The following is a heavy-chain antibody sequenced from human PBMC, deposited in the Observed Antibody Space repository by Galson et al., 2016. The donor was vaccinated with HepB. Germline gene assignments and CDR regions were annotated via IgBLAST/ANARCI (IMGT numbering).Heavy chain of an antibody. Sequence: SLRLSCAASGFTFSNYAMVWVRQAPGKGLEWISAISGSDGRTYYADSVKGRFTISRDNSTLYLQMNSLRAEDTAVYYCARDRLASGNHLDYWGQGTLVTVSS. D-gene: IGHD4-23*01. CDR1: GFTFSNYA. J-gene: IGHJ4*02. V-gene: IGHV3-23*01. CDR2: ISGSDGRT. CDR3: ARDRLASGNHLDY.